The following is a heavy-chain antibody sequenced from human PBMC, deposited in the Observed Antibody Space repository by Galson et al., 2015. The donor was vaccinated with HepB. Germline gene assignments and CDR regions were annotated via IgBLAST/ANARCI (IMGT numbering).Heavy chain of an antibody. CDR2: IRSKAYGGTT. CDR3: ARGYCSGGSCLGYYYYMDV. D-gene: IGHD2-15*01. J-gene: IGHJ6*03. Sequence: SLRLSCAVSGVTFGDYAMSWFRQAPGKGLDWVGFIRSKAYGGTTEYAASVKARFTISRDDSRSIAYLQMNSLKTEDTAVYYCARGYCSGGSCLGYYYYMDVWGKGTTVTVSS. CDR1: GVTFGDYA. V-gene: IGHV3-49*03.